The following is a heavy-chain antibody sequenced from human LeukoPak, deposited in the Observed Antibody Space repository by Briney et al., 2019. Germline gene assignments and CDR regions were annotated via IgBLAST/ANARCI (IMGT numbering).Heavy chain of an antibody. CDR2: ISGSGGST. CDR1: GFTFSSYA. J-gene: IGHJ4*02. CDR3: AKLGDCSSTSCWRYFDY. D-gene: IGHD2-2*01. V-gene: IGHV3-23*01. Sequence: GGSLRLSCAASGFTFSSYAMSWVRQAPGKGLEWVSAISGSGGSTYYADSVKGLFTISRDNSKNTLYLQMNSLRAEDTAVYYCAKLGDCSSTSCWRYFDYWGQGTLVTVSS.